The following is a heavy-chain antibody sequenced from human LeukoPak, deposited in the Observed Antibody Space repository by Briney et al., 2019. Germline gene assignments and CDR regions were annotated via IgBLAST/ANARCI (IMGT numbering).Heavy chain of an antibody. CDR2: IYYSGST. CDR3: ARDHKYGGNWYFDL. Sequence: SSETLSLTCTVSGGSISSYYWSWIRQPPGKGLEWIGNIYYSGSTNYNASLKSRVTISVDTSKNQFSLKLSSVTAADTAVYYCARDHKYGGNWYFDLWGRGTLVTVSS. D-gene: IGHD4-23*01. V-gene: IGHV4-59*01. CDR1: GGSISSYY. J-gene: IGHJ2*01.